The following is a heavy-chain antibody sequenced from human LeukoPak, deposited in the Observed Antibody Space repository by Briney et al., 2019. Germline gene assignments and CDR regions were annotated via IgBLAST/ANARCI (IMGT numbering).Heavy chain of an antibody. CDR1: AFPFRNYA. V-gene: IGHV3-48*02. J-gene: IGHJ3*02. CDR3: AKVGWTKTPHSHDAFDI. Sequence: PGGSLRLSCVASAFPFRNYAMNWVRQAPGKGLEWVSHISSSSAVIYYIDSVKGRFTISRDNGKNSLYLQMNSLRDEDTAIYYCAKVGWTKTPHSHDAFDIWGQGTMVTVSS. D-gene: IGHD3/OR15-3a*01. CDR2: ISSSSAVI.